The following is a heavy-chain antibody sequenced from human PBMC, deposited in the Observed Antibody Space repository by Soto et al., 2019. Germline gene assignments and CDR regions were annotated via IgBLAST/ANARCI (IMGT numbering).Heavy chain of an antibody. CDR2: GSYSGTT. CDR1: GVSVSSGSFY. Sequence: SETLSLTCTVSGVSVSSGSFYWAWIRQPPGKGLEWIGFGSYSGTTNYKPSLKSRVTISVDTSRSQISLKVSSLTAADTAVYYCARGATVTQYDYWGQGTMVTVS. V-gene: IGHV4-61*01. J-gene: IGHJ4*02. D-gene: IGHD4-17*01. CDR3: ARGATVTQYDY.